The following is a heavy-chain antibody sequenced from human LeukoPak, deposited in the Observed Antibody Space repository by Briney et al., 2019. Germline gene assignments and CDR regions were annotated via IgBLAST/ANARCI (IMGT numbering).Heavy chain of an antibody. CDR1: GYTFTNYA. CDR2: INPSGGST. CDR3: ARDLDIVATTRNWFDP. Sequence: ASVKVSCKASGYTFTNYAFGWVRQAPGQGLEWMGIINPSGGSTSYAQKFQGRVNMTRDTSTSTVYMELSSLISEDTAVYYCARDLDIVATTRNWFDPWGQGTLVTVSS. V-gene: IGHV1-46*03. D-gene: IGHD5-12*01. J-gene: IGHJ5*02.